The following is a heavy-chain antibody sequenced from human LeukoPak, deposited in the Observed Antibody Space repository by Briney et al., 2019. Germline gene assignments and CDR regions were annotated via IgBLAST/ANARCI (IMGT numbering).Heavy chain of an antibody. CDR1: GGSISSGGYY. CDR2: VYHSGST. CDR3: ASWGYSSGWDESDY. J-gene: IGHJ4*02. Sequence: SQTLSLTCTVSGGSISSGGYYWSWIRQPPGKGLEWIGYVYHSGSTYYNPSLKSRVTISVDRSKNQFSLKLSSVTAADTAVYYCASWGYSSGWDESDYWGQGTLVTVSS. V-gene: IGHV4-30-2*01. D-gene: IGHD6-19*01.